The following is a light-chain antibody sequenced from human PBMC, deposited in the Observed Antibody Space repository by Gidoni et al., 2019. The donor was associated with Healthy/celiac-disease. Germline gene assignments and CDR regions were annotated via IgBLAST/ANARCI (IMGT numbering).Light chain of an antibody. CDR2: GAS. CDR3: QQYGSSPPCR. J-gene: IGKJ2*04. V-gene: IGKV3-20*01. CDR1: QSVSSSY. Sequence: IVLTQSPGTLSLYPGERATLSCRASQSVSSSYLAWYQQKPGQAPRLLIYGASSRATGIPDRFSGSGSGTDFTLTISRLEPEDFAVYYCQQYGSSPPCRFGQGTKLEIK.